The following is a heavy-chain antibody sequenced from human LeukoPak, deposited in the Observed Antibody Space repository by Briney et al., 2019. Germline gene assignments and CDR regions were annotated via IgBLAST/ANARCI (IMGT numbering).Heavy chain of an antibody. CDR3: ARDRYCSSTSCKYYFDY. CDR1: GDSVSSNSAA. V-gene: IGHV6-1*01. J-gene: IGHJ4*02. Sequence: SQTLSLTCAISGDSVSSNSAAWNWIRQSPSRGLEWLGRTYYRSKWYNDYAVSVKSRITINPDTSENQFSLQLNSVTPEDTAVYYCARDRYCSSTSCKYYFDYWGQGTLVTVSS. D-gene: IGHD2-2*01. CDR2: TYYRSKWYN.